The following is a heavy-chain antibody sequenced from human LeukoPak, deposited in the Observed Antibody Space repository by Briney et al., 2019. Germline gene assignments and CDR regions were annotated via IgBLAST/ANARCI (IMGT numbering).Heavy chain of an antibody. D-gene: IGHD3-10*01. CDR3: ATDAWFGDPTGDY. CDR2: IYRGGST. Sequence: AGGSLRLSCAASGLTVSSNQMSWVRQAPGKGLEWVSVIYRGGSTYYADSVKGRFTISRDNSKNTLYLQMNSLRAEDTAVYYCATDAWFGDPTGDYWGQGTLVTVSS. V-gene: IGHV3-66*01. CDR1: GLTVSSNQ. J-gene: IGHJ4*02.